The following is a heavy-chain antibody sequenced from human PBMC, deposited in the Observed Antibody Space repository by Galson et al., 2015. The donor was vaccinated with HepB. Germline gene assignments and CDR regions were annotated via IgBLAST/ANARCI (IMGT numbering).Heavy chain of an antibody. Sequence: SVKVSCKAPGGTFSSYAISWVRQAPGQGLEWMGRIIPILGIANYAQKFQGRVTITADKSTSTAYMELSSLRSEDTAVYYCARGPGSLTMIVPLGQHWGQGTLVTVSS. CDR1: GGTFSSYA. J-gene: IGHJ1*01. CDR3: ARGPGSLTMIVPLGQH. CDR2: IIPILGIA. D-gene: IGHD3-22*01. V-gene: IGHV1-69*04.